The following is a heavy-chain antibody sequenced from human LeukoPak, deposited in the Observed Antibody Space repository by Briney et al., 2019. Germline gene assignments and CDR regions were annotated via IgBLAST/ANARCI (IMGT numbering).Heavy chain of an antibody. V-gene: IGHV4-59*08. D-gene: IGHD1-26*01. Sequence: SETLSLTCTLSGGSITNYYWSWIRQPPGKGLEWIGYIHNGGSTNHDPSLRSRVTMSVDTSKNQLSLQLFSVTAADTAVYYCARHLSRSVFDAVYFQDWGQGTLVTVSS. J-gene: IGHJ1*01. CDR2: IHNGGST. CDR3: ARHLSRSVFDAVYFQD. CDR1: GGSITNYY.